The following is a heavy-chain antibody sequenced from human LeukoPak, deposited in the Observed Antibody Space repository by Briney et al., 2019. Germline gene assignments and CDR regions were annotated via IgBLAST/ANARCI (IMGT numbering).Heavy chain of an antibody. CDR2: IYPGGSA. CDR3: ARDRRSGLGHAFDI. J-gene: IGHJ3*02. V-gene: IGHV3-53*01. CDR1: GFTFSDYY. Sequence: GGSLRLSCAASGFTFSDYYITWLRQAPGKGLEWVSVIYPGGSALYADSVQGRFTISRDISQNIVYLQINNLRAEDTAVYYCARDRRSGLGHAFDIWGQGTMVTVSS. D-gene: IGHD3-3*01.